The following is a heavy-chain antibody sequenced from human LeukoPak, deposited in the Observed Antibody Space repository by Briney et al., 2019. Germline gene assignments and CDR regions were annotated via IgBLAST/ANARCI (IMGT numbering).Heavy chain of an antibody. D-gene: IGHD4-23*01. V-gene: IGHV4-30-2*01. CDR1: GGSISSGGYY. CDR2: IYHSGST. CDR3: AREERLRWTAY. J-gene: IGHJ4*02. Sequence: PSQTLSLTCTVSGGSISSGGYYWSWIRQPPGKGLEWIGYIYHSGSTYYNPSLKSRVTISVDRSKNQFSLKLSSVTAADTAVYYCAREERLRWTAYWGQGTLVTVSS.